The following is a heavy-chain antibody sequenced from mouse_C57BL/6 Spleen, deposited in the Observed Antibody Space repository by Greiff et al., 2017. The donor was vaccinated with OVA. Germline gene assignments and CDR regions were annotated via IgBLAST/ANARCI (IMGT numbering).Heavy chain of an antibody. CDR2: LWRGGST. Sequence: QVPLQQSGPGLVPPSQSLSITCTVSGFSLTSYGVHWVRQSPGKGLEWLGVLWRGGSTDYTAAFMSRLSITKDNSKSQVFFKMNSLQADDSAIYYCAKVGEGRDYWGQGTSVTVSS. CDR1: GFSLTSYG. CDR3: AKVGEGRDY. J-gene: IGHJ4*01. V-gene: IGHV2-5*01.